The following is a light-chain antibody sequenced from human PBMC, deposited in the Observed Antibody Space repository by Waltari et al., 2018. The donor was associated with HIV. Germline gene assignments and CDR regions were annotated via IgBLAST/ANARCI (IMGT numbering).Light chain of an antibody. J-gene: IGKJ2*01. Sequence: EIVLTQSPATLSLSPGERATVSCRASQIISSHLAWCQQKPGQAPRLLIHDASNRATGIPARFSGSGSGTDFTLTISSLEPEYFAVYYCQQRSNWPRTFGQGTKLEIK. V-gene: IGKV3-11*01. CDR2: DAS. CDR1: QIISSH. CDR3: QQRSNWPRT.